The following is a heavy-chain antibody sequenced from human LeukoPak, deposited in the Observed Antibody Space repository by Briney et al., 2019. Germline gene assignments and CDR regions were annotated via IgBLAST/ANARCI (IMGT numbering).Heavy chain of an antibody. CDR1: GFDVSNHY. CDR3: AKGVLPTGFDY. CDR2: IQSAGNT. D-gene: IGHD3-10*01. V-gene: IGHV3-53*01. J-gene: IGHJ4*02. Sequence: GGSLRLSCSASGFDVSNHYLNWVRQAPGKGLEWVSMIQSAGNTYYADSVKGRFTISRDDSKNTLYLQMNSLRVEDTAIYYCAKGVLPTGFDYWGQGTLVTVSS.